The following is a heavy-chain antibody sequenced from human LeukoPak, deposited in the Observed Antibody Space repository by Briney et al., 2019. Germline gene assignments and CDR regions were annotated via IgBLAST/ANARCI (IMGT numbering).Heavy chain of an antibody. J-gene: IGHJ4*02. CDR2: IYYSGNT. Sequence: SETLSLTCTVSGGSISSYYWSWIRQPPGKGLEWIGYIYYSGNTNHNPSLKSRVTISVDTSKNQFSLKLSSVTAADTAVYYCARVGAYCGGDCSYYFDYWGQGTLVTVSS. CDR1: GGSISSYY. CDR3: ARVGAYCGGDCSYYFDY. D-gene: IGHD2-21*02. V-gene: IGHV4-59*08.